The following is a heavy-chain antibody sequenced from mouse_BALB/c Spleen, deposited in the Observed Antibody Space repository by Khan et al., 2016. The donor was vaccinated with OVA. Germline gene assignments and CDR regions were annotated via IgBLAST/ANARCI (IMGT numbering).Heavy chain of an antibody. Sequence: QVQLQQFGTVLSRLGASVKLHCKVSGYTFTDYHLTWVMQWNGQGLEWIGEIYPGWGNTYYQEKFKGKATLTADTSSNTASMQLSSLTSNDSAFYFCARMDTTPLDYWGQGTILTVSS. V-gene: IGHV1-76*01. D-gene: IGHD2-3*01. J-gene: IGHJ2*01. CDR1: GYTFTDYH. CDR2: IYPGWGNT. CDR3: ARMDTTPLDY.